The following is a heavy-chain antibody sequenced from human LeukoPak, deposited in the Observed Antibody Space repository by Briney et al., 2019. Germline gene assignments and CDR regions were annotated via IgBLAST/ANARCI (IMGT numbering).Heavy chain of an antibody. CDR1: GGSIGSYY. J-gene: IGHJ5*02. CDR3: ARLPVLLSGAGFDP. CDR2: IFYSGST. Sequence: SSETLSLTCTVSGGSIGSYYWSWIRQPPGKGLEWIGYIFYSGSTNYNPSLESRVTISIDTSNNQFSLKLTSVTAADTAVYYCARLPVLLSGAGFDPWGQGTLVTVSS. D-gene: IGHD1-26*01. V-gene: IGHV4-59*12.